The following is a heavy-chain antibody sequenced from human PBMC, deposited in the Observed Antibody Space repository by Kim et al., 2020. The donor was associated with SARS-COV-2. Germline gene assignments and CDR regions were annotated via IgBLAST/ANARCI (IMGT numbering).Heavy chain of an antibody. CDR3: ARVEITMIVVELDAFDI. D-gene: IGHD3-22*01. V-gene: IGHV3-7*01. J-gene: IGHJ3*02. CDR1: GFTFSSYW. CDR2: IKQDGSEK. Sequence: GGSLRLSCAASGFTFSSYWMSWVRQAPGKGLEWVANIKQDGSEKYYVDSVKGRFTISRDNAKNSLYLQMNSLRAEDTAVYYCARVEITMIVVELDAFDIWGQGTMVTVSS.